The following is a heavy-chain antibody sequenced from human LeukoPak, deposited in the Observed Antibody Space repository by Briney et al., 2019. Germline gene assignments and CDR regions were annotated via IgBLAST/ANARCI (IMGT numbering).Heavy chain of an antibody. CDR1: GGSISSSSYY. Sequence: SETLSLTCTVSGGSISSSSYYWGWIRQPPGKGLEWIGSIYYSGSTYYNPSLKSRVTISVDTSKNQFSLKLSSVTAADTAVYYCVRYSYGRETFDYWGQGALVTVSS. V-gene: IGHV4-39*01. D-gene: IGHD5-18*01. CDR2: IYYSGST. CDR3: VRYSYGRETFDY. J-gene: IGHJ4*02.